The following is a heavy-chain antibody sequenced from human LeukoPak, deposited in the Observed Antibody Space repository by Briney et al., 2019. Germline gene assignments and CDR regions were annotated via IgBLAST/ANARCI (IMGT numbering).Heavy chain of an antibody. Sequence: SETLSLTCTVSGGSISSYYWSWIRQPPGKGLEWIGYIYYSGSTNYNPSLKSRVTISVDTSKNQFSLKLSSVTAADTAVYYCARSGFRGYRQSFGYWGQGTLVTVSS. J-gene: IGHJ4*02. CDR3: ARSGFRGYRQSFGY. CDR2: IYYSGST. CDR1: GGSISSYY. V-gene: IGHV4-59*01. D-gene: IGHD5-18*01.